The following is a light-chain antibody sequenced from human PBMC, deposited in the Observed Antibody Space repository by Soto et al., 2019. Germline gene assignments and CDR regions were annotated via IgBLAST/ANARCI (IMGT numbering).Light chain of an antibody. V-gene: IGLV2-23*02. Sequence: QSALTQPASVSGSPGQSITVSCTGTGSDVGNYNLVSWYQRNPGKAPKLLIYEVNRRPSGVSDRFSGSKSGNTASLTITGLQAEDEADYHCCSYAGRDILFGGGTKLTVL. CDR2: EVN. CDR3: CSYAGRDIL. CDR1: GSDVGNYNL. J-gene: IGLJ2*01.